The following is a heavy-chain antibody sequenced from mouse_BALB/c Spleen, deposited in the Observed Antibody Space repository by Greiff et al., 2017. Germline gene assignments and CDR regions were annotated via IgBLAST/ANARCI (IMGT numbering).Heavy chain of an antibody. Sequence: QVQLKESGPGLVAPSQSLSITCTVSGFSLTSYDISWIRQPPGKGLEWLGVIWTGGGTNYNSAFMSRLSISKDNSKSQVFLKMNSLQTDDTAIYYCVRETGTGWYFDVWGAGTTVTVSS. D-gene: IGHD4-1*01. J-gene: IGHJ1*01. CDR1: GFSLTSYD. CDR2: IWTGGGT. CDR3: VRETGTGWYFDV. V-gene: IGHV2-9-2*01.